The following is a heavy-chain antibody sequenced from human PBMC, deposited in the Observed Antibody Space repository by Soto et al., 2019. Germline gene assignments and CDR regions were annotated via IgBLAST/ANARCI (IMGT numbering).Heavy chain of an antibody. Sequence: QVQLVQSGAEVKKPGSSVKVSCKASGGTFSSYAISWVRQAPGQGLEWMGGIIPIFGTANYAQKFQGRVTITADESTSTAYMELSSLRSEDTAVYYCARAGKTYYYGSGSYRGEYYFDYWGQGTLVTVSS. J-gene: IGHJ4*02. V-gene: IGHV1-69*12. D-gene: IGHD3-10*01. CDR3: ARAGKTYYYGSGSYRGEYYFDY. CDR2: IIPIFGTA. CDR1: GGTFSSYA.